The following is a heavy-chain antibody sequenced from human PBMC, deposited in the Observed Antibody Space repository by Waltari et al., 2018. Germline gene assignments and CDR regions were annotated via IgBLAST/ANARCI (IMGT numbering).Heavy chain of an antibody. CDR2: IKSKINGGTT. Sequence: EVQLVESGGGLVEPGGSLRLSCAGSGFTFSTAWMPWVRQAPGKGLELVGRIKSKINGGTTEYGAPVKGRFTISRDDSKNTVYLQMNSLKTEDTGVYYCGDFTAFDYWGQGSLVTVSS. CDR3: GDFTAFDY. CDR1: GFTFSTAW. J-gene: IGHJ4*02. V-gene: IGHV3-15*01. D-gene: IGHD2-8*02.